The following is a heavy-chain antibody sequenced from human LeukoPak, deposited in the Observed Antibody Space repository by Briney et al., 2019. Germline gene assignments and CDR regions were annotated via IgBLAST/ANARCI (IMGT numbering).Heavy chain of an antibody. Sequence: GGSLRLSCAASGFSFDDCTMHWVRQAPGKGLEWVSLISWDGGSTDYADSVKGRFTISRDNSKDSLYLQMNSLRTEDTALYYCVRSADYYDNSGYPYYFDFWGQGTLVTVSS. D-gene: IGHD3-22*01. V-gene: IGHV3-43*01. CDR2: ISWDGGST. J-gene: IGHJ4*02. CDR1: GFSFDDCT. CDR3: VRSADYYDNSGYPYYFDF.